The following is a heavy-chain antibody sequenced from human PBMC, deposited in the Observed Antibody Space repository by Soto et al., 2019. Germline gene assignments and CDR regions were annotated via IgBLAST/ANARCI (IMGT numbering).Heavy chain of an antibody. Sequence: SETLSLTCTVSGGSVNTAPYHWSWIRQSPRNGLEWIGNIYYTGSTNYNPSFESRVAISLDTSDNQFSLRLTSLTAADTAVYFCARDHHSYYDTSGYYPYFDFWGQGTLVTVSS. CDR3: ARDHHSYYDTSGYYPYFDF. J-gene: IGHJ4*02. CDR1: GGSVNTAPYH. V-gene: IGHV4-61*01. D-gene: IGHD3-22*01. CDR2: IYYTGST.